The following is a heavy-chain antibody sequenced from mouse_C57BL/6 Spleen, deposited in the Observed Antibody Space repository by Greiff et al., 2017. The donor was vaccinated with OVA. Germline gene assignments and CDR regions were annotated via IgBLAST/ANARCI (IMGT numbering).Heavy chain of an antibody. CDR3: ARGAGTTGYFDY. Sequence: QVHVKQSGAELVKPGASVKISCKASGYAFSSYWMNWVKQRPGKGLEWIGQIYPGDGDTNYNGKFKGKATLTADKSSSTAYMQLSSLTSEDSAVYFCARGAGTTGYFDYWGQGTTLTVSS. V-gene: IGHV1-80*01. CDR1: GYAFSSYW. D-gene: IGHD4-1*01. CDR2: IYPGDGDT. J-gene: IGHJ2*01.